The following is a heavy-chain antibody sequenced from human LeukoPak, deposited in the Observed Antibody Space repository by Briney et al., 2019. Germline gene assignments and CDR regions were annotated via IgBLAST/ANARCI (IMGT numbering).Heavy chain of an antibody. CDR3: ARSKAHLSTSWYGTWFDP. CDR2: MYHSGDT. J-gene: IGHJ5*02. D-gene: IGHD2-2*01. CDR1: GYSVSSGYY. V-gene: IGHV4-38-2*02. Sequence: SETLSLTCTVSGYSVSSGYYWGWIRQPPGKGLEWIGSMYHSGDTYYHPSLKSRVTISVDTSKNQLSLKLSSVTAADTAVYYCARSKAHLSTSWYGTWFDPWGQGTLVTVSS.